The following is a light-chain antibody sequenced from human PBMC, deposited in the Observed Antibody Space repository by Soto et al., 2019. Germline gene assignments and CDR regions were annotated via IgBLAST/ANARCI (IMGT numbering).Light chain of an antibody. CDR2: LAS. CDR1: QAVNTR. J-gene: IGKJ5*01. CDR3: QQSSNWPPIN. V-gene: IGKV3-11*01. Sequence: EIVLTHSPATLSSFPFDRVTLSFSASQAVNTRLAWYQHRPGQAPRLLIYLASNRAAGVPARFSGSGSGTDFTLTISSLEPEDAAVYYCQQSSNWPPINFGQGTRLEIK.